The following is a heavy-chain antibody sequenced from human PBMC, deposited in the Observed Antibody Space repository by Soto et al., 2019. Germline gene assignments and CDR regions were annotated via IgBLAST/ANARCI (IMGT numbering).Heavy chain of an antibody. CDR2: IYPGDSER. J-gene: IGHJ4*02. Sequence: EVQLVQSGAEVKKPGESLKISCKGSGYSFATYWIGWVRQMPGKGLEWIGNIYPGDSERNYSPSLQGHVTISVDKSISTAFLQWNSLGASDTGIYYCVRHWGFEASYWEGDYWGQGTLITVSS. V-gene: IGHV5-51*01. CDR1: GYSFATYW. D-gene: IGHD1-26*01. CDR3: VRHWGFEASYWEGDY.